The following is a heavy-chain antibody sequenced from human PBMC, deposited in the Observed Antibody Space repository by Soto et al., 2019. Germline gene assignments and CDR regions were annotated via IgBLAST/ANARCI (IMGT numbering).Heavy chain of an antibody. CDR1: GFSLSTSGVG. D-gene: IGHD1-26*01. CDR3: AHFPRSGVRAFDI. J-gene: IGHJ3*02. CDR2: IYWDDDK. Sequence: QITLKESGPPLVKPTETLTVTCTFSGFSLSTSGVGVGWIRQAPGRALEWLAHIYWDDDKRYSPSLKSRLTXTXDXXKNQVVLTMTNMDPVDTATYYCAHFPRSGVRAFDIWVQGTMVTVSS. V-gene: IGHV2-5*02.